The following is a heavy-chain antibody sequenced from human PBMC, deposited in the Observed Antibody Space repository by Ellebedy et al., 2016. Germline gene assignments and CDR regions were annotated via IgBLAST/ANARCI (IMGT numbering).Heavy chain of an antibody. CDR2: IRASDGST. D-gene: IGHD2-8*01. CDR3: AKDRPPYCIRGICSNRDDASDI. V-gene: IGHV3-23*01. J-gene: IGHJ3*02. CDR1: GFTFSNYA. Sequence: GESLKISXAASGFTFSNYAMSWVRQAPGKGLEWVSGIRASDGSTQYSDSAKGRFTISRDNSRNTLSLQMSSLSAEDTAVYYCAKDRPPYCIRGICSNRDDASDIWGQGTMVTVSS.